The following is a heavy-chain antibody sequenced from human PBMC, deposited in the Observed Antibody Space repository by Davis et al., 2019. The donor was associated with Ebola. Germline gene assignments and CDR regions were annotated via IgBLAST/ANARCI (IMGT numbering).Heavy chain of an antibody. Sequence: MPSETLSLTCAVYGGSFSGYYWSWIRQPPGKGLEWIGEINHSGSTNYNPSLKSRVTISVDTSKNQFSLKLSSMTAADTAVYYCARDLITTLGIGYGMDVWGQGTTVTVSS. D-gene: IGHD4-11*01. CDR3: ARDLITTLGIGYGMDV. J-gene: IGHJ6*02. V-gene: IGHV4-34*01. CDR2: INHSGST. CDR1: GGSFSGYY.